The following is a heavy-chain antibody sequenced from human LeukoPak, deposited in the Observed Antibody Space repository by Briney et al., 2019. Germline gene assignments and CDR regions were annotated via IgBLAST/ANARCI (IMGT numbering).Heavy chain of an antibody. CDR2: FDPEDGET. V-gene: IGHV1-24*01. CDR3: ATARADSYDRDYYFDY. CDR1: GYTLTELP. D-gene: IGHD2-21*02. Sequence: ASVKVSCKVSGYTLTELPMHWVRQAPGKGLEWMGGFDPEDGETIYAQKFQGRVTMTEDTSTDTAYMELSSLRSEDTAVYYCATARADSYDRDYYFDYWGQGTLVTVSS. J-gene: IGHJ4*02.